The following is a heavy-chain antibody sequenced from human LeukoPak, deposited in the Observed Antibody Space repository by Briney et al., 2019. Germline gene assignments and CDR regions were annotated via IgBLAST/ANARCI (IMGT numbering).Heavy chain of an antibody. Sequence: GSLRLSCTVSGFTFGDYAMTWVRQAPGEGLEWVGFIRSKIYGGTPEYVASVKGRFTISRDDSKGVAYLQMNSLKTEDTAVYYCTRDQTPYYWGQGTLVTVSS. CDR3: TRDQTPYY. J-gene: IGHJ4*02. V-gene: IGHV3-49*04. CDR2: IRSKIYGGTP. CDR1: GFTFGDYA.